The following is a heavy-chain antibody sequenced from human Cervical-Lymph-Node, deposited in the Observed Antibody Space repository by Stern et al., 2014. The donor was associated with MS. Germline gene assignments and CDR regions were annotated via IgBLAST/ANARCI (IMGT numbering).Heavy chain of an antibody. Sequence: VQLVQSGGGLVKPGGPLRLSCVASGFTSSDYYMSWIRPVTGKGLEWISYISSSSTYTNSADTVKGRLTISTENAQNSLYLKINRLRAEDRAVYYGARDGSPHGENYYCYGMDVWGQGTTVTVS. CDR1: GFTSSDYY. J-gene: IGHJ6*02. CDR3: ARDGSPHGENYYCYGMDV. D-gene: IGHD2-21*01. CDR2: ISSSSTYT. V-gene: IGHV3-11*06.